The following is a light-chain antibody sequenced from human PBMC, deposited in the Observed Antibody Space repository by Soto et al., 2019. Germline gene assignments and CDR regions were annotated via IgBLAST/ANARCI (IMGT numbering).Light chain of an antibody. CDR3: NSYTSSSTVV. CDR1: SSDVGGYNY. Sequence: QSALTQSASVSGSPGQSITISCTGTSSDVGGYNYVSWYQQHPGKAPKLMIYEVSNRPSGVSNRFSGSRSGNTASLTISGLQTEDEAEYYCNSYTSSSTVVFGTGTKLTVL. J-gene: IGLJ1*01. CDR2: EVS. V-gene: IGLV2-14*01.